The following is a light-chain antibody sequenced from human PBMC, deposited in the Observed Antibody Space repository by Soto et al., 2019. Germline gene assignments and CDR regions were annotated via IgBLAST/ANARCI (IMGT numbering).Light chain of an antibody. V-gene: IGLV2-14*01. Sequence: QSVLTQPASVSGSPGQSITISCTGTSRDVGGYNYVSWYQQHPGKAPKLMIYEVSNRPSGVSNRFSGSKSGNTASLTISGLQDVDEADYYCRSYTSGSTLVFGGGTKLTVL. CDR3: RSYTSGSTLV. CDR1: SRDVGGYNY. J-gene: IGLJ3*02. CDR2: EVS.